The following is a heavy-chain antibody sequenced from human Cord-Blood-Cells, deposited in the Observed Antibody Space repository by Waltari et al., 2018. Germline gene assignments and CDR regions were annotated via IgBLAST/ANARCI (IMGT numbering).Heavy chain of an antibody. V-gene: IGHV4-34*01. D-gene: IGHD3-3*01. Sequence: QVQLQQWGAGLLKPSETLSLTCAVYGGSFSGYYWSWIRKPPGKGLEWIGEINHSGSTNYNPSLKSRVTISVDTSKNQFSLKLSSVTAADTAVYYCARGRPTYYDFWSGYYTGRYFDYWGQGTLVTVSS. CDR1: GGSFSGYY. CDR2: INHSGST. CDR3: ARGRPTYYDFWSGYYTGRYFDY. J-gene: IGHJ4*02.